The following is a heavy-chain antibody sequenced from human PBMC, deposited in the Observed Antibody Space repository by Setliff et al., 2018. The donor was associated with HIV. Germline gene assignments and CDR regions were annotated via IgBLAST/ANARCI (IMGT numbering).Heavy chain of an antibody. Sequence: SGPTLVNLTQTLTLTCTFSGFSLSTNGVGVGWIRQPPGKALEWLALIYWDADKRYSPSLKNRLTITKDTSKNQVLLTMTNMDPLDTATYYCAHNHLAVAGSHYFDYWGQGTLVTVSS. CDR1: GFSLSTNGVG. V-gene: IGHV2-5*02. CDR3: AHNHLAVAGSHYFDY. CDR2: IYWDADK. D-gene: IGHD6-19*01. J-gene: IGHJ4*02.